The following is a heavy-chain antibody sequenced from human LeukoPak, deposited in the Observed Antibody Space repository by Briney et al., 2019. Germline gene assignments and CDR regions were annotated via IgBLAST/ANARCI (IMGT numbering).Heavy chain of an antibody. V-gene: IGHV1-2*02. CDR1: GYTFTGYY. CDR2: INPNSGGT. Sequence: GASVKVSCKASGYTFTGYYMHWVRQAPGQGLAWMGWINPNSGGTNYAQKFQGRVTMTRDTSISTAYMELSRLRSDDTAVYYCARNQYSSGWLRTSLFDYWGQGTLVTVSS. J-gene: IGHJ4*02. CDR3: ARNQYSSGWLRTSLFDY. D-gene: IGHD6-19*01.